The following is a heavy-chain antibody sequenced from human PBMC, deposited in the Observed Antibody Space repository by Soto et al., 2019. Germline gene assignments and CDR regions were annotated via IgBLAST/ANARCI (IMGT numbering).Heavy chain of an antibody. CDR2: INPAGGTT. V-gene: IGHV1-46*01. CDR3: TLKVVAYYDN. CDR1: GYSFTSTY. D-gene: IGHD5-12*01. J-gene: IGHJ4*02. Sequence: QVQLVQSGAEVKKPGASVRISCRASGYSFTSTYVHWVRQAPGQGPEWMGIINPAGGTTYYAQKFQGRLTITSDTSTDTVLMDMNDLTSEDTAVYFCTLKVVAYYDNWGQGPLITVSS.